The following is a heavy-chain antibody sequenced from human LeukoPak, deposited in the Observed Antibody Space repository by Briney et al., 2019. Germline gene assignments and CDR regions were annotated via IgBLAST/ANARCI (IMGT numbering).Heavy chain of an antibody. D-gene: IGHD3-22*01. Sequence: ASVKVSCKASGGTFSSYAINWVRQATGQGLEWMGWMNPNSGNTGYAQKFQGRVTITRNTSISTAYMELSSLRSEDTAVYYCARGRGYYDSSGYYHWGQGTLVTVSS. CDR2: MNPNSGNT. V-gene: IGHV1-8*03. CDR1: GGTFSSYA. CDR3: ARGRGYYDSSGYYH. J-gene: IGHJ4*02.